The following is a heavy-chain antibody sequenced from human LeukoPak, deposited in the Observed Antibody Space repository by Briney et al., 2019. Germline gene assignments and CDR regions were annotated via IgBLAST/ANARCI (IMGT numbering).Heavy chain of an antibody. CDR3: ARGPMVRGVIMGAFDI. V-gene: IGHV4-59*01. CDR1: GGSISSYY. D-gene: IGHD3-10*01. CDR2: IYYSGST. Sequence: SETLSLTCTVSGGSISSYYWSWIRQPPGKGLGWIGYIYYSGSTNYNPSLKSRVTISVDTSKNQFSLKLSSVTAADTAVYYCARGPMVRGVIMGAFDIWGQGTMVTVSS. J-gene: IGHJ3*02.